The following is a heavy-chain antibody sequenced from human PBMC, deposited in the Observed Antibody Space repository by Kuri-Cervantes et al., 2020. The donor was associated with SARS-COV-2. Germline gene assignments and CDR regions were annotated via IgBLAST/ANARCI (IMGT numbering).Heavy chain of an antibody. V-gene: IGHV1-69*06. J-gene: IGHJ4*02. CDR3: ARRVRGEWLSQYYFDY. CDR1: GGTFSSYA. CDR2: IIPIFCTA. D-gene: IGHD3-3*01. Sequence: SVKVSCKASGGTFSSYAISWVRQAPGQGLEWMGGIIPIFCTANYAQKFQGRVTITADKSTSTAYTELSSLRSEDTAVYYCARRVRGEWLSQYYFDYWGQGTLVTVSS.